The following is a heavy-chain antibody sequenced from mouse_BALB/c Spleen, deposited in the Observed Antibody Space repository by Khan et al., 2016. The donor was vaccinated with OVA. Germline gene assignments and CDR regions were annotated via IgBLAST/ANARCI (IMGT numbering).Heavy chain of an antibody. J-gene: IGHJ2*01. CDR3: ARMARTIN. CDR2: INSNGGIT. Sequence: EVQVVESGGGLVQPGGSLKLSCAASGFTFSSYGMSWVHQTPDKRLELVATINSNGGITYYPDSVKGRFTISRDNAKNTLYLQMSSLKSEDTAMYYCARMARTINWGQGTTLTVSS. V-gene: IGHV5-6-3*01. CDR1: GFTFSSYG.